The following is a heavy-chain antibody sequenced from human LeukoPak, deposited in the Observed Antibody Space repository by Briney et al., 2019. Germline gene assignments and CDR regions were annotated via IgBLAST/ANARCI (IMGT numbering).Heavy chain of an antibody. CDR2: IKQRGSEK. J-gene: IGHJ4*02. D-gene: IGHD2/OR15-2a*01. CDR1: GFSFNYSW. Sequence: GGSLRLSCGASGFSFNYSWMSWVRQSPGKGLEWVANIKQRGSEKSYGDSVKGRFSISRDNTKNSVFLQMNSLRAEDTAVYYCARVGIDYLASYHFDHWGRGTLVTVSS. CDR3: ARVGIDYLASYHFDH. V-gene: IGHV3-7*01.